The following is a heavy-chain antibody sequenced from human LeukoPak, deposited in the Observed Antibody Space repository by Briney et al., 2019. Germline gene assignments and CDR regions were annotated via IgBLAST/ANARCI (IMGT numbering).Heavy chain of an antibody. J-gene: IGHJ4*02. CDR3: ARHFCTSTSCYTEGFDH. Sequence: SETLSLTCAVSGYSISSGYYWGWIRQPPGKGLEWIGTTLHSGSTYYNPSLKSRVTISVDLSRNQFSLKVTSVTAADTAMYYCARHFCTSTSCYTEGFDHWGQGTLVTVSS. CDR1: GYSISSGYY. V-gene: IGHV4-38-2*01. D-gene: IGHD2-2*02. CDR2: TLHSGST.